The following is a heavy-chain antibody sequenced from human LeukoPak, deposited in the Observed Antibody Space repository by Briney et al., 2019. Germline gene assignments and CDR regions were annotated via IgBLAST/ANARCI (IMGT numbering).Heavy chain of an antibody. D-gene: IGHD3-10*01. V-gene: IGHV4-34*01. CDR3: ARATGLY. J-gene: IGHJ4*02. CDR1: GGSFSGYY. CDR2: INHSGST. Sequence: SETLSLTCAVYGGSFSGYYWSWIRQPPGKGLEWIGEINHSGSTNYNPSLKSRVTISVDTSKNQFSLKLSSVTAADTAVYYCARATGLYWGQGTLVTVSS.